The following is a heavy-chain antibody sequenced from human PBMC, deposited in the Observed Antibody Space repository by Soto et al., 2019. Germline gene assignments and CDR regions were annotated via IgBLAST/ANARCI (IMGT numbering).Heavy chain of an antibody. D-gene: IGHD2-8*01. J-gene: IGHJ5*02. CDR3: TKESYCSNVTCRGDNWFDH. V-gene: IGHV3-23*01. CDR1: GFTFSSYS. Sequence: PGGALRLSCAASGFTFSSYSMTWVRQAPGKGPEWISHISGSGGITHDPDSVKGRFTTSRDNSKNTLYLQINSLGVEDTAVYSCTKESYCSNVTCRGDNWFDHWGQGTLVTVSS. CDR2: ISGSGGIT.